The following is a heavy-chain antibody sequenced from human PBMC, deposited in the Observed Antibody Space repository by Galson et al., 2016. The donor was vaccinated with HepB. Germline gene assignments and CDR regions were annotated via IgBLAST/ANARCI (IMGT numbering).Heavy chain of an antibody. CDR1: GFTFSSHV. CDR2: ISFNVGTT. D-gene: IGHD1-14*01. J-gene: IGHJ4*02. Sequence: SLRLSCAASGFTFSSHVIHWVRQAPGTGLEFVSGISFNVGTTYYGRSVEGQFSISRDNSKNTVDLHLGCLRPEDTGMYYCAREHYHRNTGLDYWGQGTLVTV. CDR3: AREHYHRNTGLDY. V-gene: IGHV3-64*01.